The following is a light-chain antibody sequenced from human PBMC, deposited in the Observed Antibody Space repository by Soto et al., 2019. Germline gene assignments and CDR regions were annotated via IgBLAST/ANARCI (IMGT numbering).Light chain of an antibody. Sequence: QSAPTQPASVSGSPGQSITISCTGTSSDVGGYNYVSWYQQHPGKAPKVMIYEVTNRPSGVSDRFSGSKSGNTASLTISGVQGEDEADYYCSSFTSSGTRVFGTGTKVTVL. V-gene: IGLV2-14*01. CDR1: SSDVGGYNY. CDR3: SSFTSSGTRV. J-gene: IGLJ1*01. CDR2: EVT.